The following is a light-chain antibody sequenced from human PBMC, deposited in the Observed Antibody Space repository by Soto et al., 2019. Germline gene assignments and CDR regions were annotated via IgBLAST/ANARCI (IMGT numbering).Light chain of an antibody. J-gene: IGKJ1*01. Sequence: DIHMTQSPSSLSASVGNIVTITCRASQGIDTYLACLPQKTGKAPKTLIYAASSLHSGVPSRFSGTGFGTDLTLTISRPQPDDFATYYCQQYMSYSFGHGTKVDIK. V-gene: IGKV1-16*01. CDR1: QGIDTY. CDR2: AAS. CDR3: QQYMSYS.